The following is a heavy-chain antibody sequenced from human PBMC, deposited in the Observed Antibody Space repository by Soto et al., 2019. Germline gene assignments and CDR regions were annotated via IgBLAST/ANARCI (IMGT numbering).Heavy chain of an antibody. Sequence: SETLSLTCTVSGGSISSSSYYWGWIRQPPGKGLEWIGSIYYSGSTYYNPSLKSRVTISVDTSKNQFSLKLSSVTAADTAVYYCARLRYSYGYNYYYGMDGWGQGTTVTVAS. J-gene: IGHJ6*02. CDR3: ARLRYSYGYNYYYGMDG. CDR1: GGSISSSSYY. CDR2: IYYSGST. D-gene: IGHD5-18*01. V-gene: IGHV4-39*01.